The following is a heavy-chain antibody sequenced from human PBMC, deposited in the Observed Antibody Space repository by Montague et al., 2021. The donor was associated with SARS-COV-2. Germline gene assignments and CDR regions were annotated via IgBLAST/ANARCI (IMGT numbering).Heavy chain of an antibody. J-gene: IGHJ4*02. Sequence: SETLSLTCTVSGGSIRSSSYYWGWICQPPGKGLEWIGSIYYSGSTYYNPSLKSRVTISVDTSKNQFSLKLSSVTAADTAVYYCARHRITIFLGRMFGYWGQGTLVTVSS. CDR3: ARHRITIFLGRMFGY. CDR1: GGSIRSSSYY. CDR2: IYYSGST. D-gene: IGHD3-9*01. V-gene: IGHV4-39*01.